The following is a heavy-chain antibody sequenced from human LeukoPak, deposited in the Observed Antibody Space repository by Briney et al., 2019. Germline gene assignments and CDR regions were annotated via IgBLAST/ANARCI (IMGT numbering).Heavy chain of an antibody. J-gene: IGHJ4*02. V-gene: IGHV1-69*13. Sequence: SVKVSCKASGGTFSSYAISWVRQAPGQGLEWKRGIIPIFGTANYAQKFQGRVTITADESTSTAYMELSSLRSEDTAVYYCARGPYNWNYYFDYWGQGTLVTVSS. CDR1: GGTFSSYA. D-gene: IGHD1-7*01. CDR2: IIPIFGTA. CDR3: ARGPYNWNYYFDY.